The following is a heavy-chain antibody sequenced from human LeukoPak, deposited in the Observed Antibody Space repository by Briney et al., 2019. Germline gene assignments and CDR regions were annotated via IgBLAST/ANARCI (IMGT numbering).Heavy chain of an antibody. V-gene: IGHV3-30*02. CDR3: AKDPLGYCSSTSCYGPYYYYYYMDV. Sequence: GGSLRLSCAASRFTFSSYGMHWVRQAPGKGLEWVAFIRYDGSNKYYADSVKGRFTISRDNSKNTLYLQMNSLRAEDTAVYYCAKDPLGYCSSTSCYGPYYYYYYMDVWGKGTTVTVSS. J-gene: IGHJ6*03. D-gene: IGHD2-2*01. CDR1: RFTFSSYG. CDR2: IRYDGSNK.